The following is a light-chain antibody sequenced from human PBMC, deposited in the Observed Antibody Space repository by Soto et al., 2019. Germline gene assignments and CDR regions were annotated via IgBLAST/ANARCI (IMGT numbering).Light chain of an antibody. Sequence: IQMTQSPSTLSASVGDRVSITCRASQTIFSWLAWYQQKPGKAPKLVIYKASSLESGVPSRYSGSGSGTEFTLTISGLQPDDFATYYCQLYNCYPYSFGQVTKLEIK. CDR2: KAS. V-gene: IGKV1-5*03. J-gene: IGKJ2*03. CDR3: QLYNCYPYS. CDR1: QTIFSW.